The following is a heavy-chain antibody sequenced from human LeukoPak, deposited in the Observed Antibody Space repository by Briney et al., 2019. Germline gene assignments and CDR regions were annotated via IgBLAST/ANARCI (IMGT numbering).Heavy chain of an antibody. D-gene: IGHD3-10*01. CDR3: ARYLMVRGVISMGYAGI. V-gene: IGHV4-39*01. J-gene: IGHJ4*02. CDR2: IYYSGST. CDR1: GGSISSSSYY. Sequence: SETLSLTCTVSGGSISSSSYYWGWIRQPPGKGLEWIGSIYYSGSTYYNPSLKSRVTISVDTSKNQFPLKLSSVTAADTAVYYCARYLMVRGVISMGYAGIWGQGTLVTVSS.